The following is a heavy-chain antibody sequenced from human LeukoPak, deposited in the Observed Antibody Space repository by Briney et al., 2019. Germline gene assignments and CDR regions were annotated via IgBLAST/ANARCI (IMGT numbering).Heavy chain of an antibody. V-gene: IGHV1-8*01. D-gene: IGHD3/OR15-3a*01. CDR1: GYTFTSYD. J-gene: IGHJ4*02. Sequence: ASVKVSCKASGYTFTSYDINWVRQATRQGLEWMGWMNPNSGNKGYAQKFQGRVTMTRNTSISTAYMELSSLRSEDTAVYYCARNGIGPTGNLDYWGQGTLVTVSS. CDR2: MNPNSGNK. CDR3: ARNGIGPTGNLDY.